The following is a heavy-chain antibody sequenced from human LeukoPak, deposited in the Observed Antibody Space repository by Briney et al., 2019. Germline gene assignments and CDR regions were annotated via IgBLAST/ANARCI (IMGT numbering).Heavy chain of an antibody. J-gene: IGHJ5*02. CDR3: ARSVTAANWFDP. D-gene: IGHD2-21*02. CDR1: GFTFSSYT. Sequence: GGSLRLSCAASGFTFSSYTMNWVRQAPGKGLEWISSISGSSSTYIYYSDSVQGRFTISRDNAKNSLSLQMNSLRAEDTAVYYCARSVTAANWFDPWGQGTLVTASS. V-gene: IGHV3-21*01. CDR2: ISGSSSTYI.